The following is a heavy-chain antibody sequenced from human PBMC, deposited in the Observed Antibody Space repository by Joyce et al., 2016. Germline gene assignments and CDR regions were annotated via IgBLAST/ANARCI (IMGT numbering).Heavy chain of an antibody. CDR2: INHSGST. D-gene: IGHD3-10*01. V-gene: IGHV4-34*01. CDR3: TKEGRALWFESW. J-gene: IGHJ4*02. Sequence: QVQLQQWGTGLLKPSDTLSLTCAVYGGSFSGYYYNWIRQPPGKGLEWIGEINHSGSTNYNPSLKSRVAISIDTSKNQFSLKLTSVTAADTAVYYCTKEGRALWFESWWGQGTLVTVSS. CDR1: GGSFSGYY.